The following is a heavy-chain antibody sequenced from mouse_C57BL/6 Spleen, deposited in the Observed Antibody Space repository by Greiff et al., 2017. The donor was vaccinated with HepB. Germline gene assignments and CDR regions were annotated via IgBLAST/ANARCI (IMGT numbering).Heavy chain of an antibody. J-gene: IGHJ2*01. CDR3: ASLRFTTVVATDFDY. Sequence: QVQLQQPGAELVKPGASVKMSCKASGYTFTSYWITWVKQRPGQGLEWIGDIYPGSGSTNYNEKFKSKATLTVDTSSSTAYMQLSRLTSEDSAVYYCASLRFTTVVATDFDYWGQGTTLTVSS. CDR1: GYTFTSYW. CDR2: IYPGSGST. D-gene: IGHD1-1*01. V-gene: IGHV1-55*01.